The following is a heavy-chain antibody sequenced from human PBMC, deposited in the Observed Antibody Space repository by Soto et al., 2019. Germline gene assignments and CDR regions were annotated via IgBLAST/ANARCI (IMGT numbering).Heavy chain of an antibody. J-gene: IGHJ4*02. CDR2: IYYSGST. Sequence: SETLSLTCTVSGGSISSYYWCWIRQPPEKGLEWIGYIYYSGSTDYNPSLKSRVTISVDTSKNQFSLKLSSVTAADPAVYYCAIVVFLKYFDYWGLGTLVLVSS. V-gene: IGHV4-59*01. CDR1: GGSISSYY. CDR3: AIVVFLKYFDY. D-gene: IGHD3-3*01.